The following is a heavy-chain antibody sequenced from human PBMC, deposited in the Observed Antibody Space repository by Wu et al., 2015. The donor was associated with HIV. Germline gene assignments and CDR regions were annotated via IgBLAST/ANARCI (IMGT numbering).Heavy chain of an antibody. V-gene: IGHV1-2*02. Sequence: QVQLVQSGAEVKKPGASVKVSCKASGYTFTAYYMHWVRQAPGQGLEWMGWINPNSGGTNYAQKFQGRVTITADESTSTAYMELSSLRSEDTAVYYCASLYDSSGPNYFDYWGQGTLVTVSS. CDR2: INPNSGGT. CDR1: GYTFTAYY. D-gene: IGHD3-22*01. J-gene: IGHJ4*02. CDR3: ASLYDSSGPNYFDY.